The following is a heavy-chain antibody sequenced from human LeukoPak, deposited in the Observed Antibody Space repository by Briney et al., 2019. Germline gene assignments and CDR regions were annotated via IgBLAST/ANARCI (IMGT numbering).Heavy chain of an antibody. D-gene: IGHD3-9*01. CDR3: AARYFDWLSQTDAFDI. V-gene: IGHV3-21*01. CDR2: ISSSSSYI. J-gene: IGHJ3*02. CDR1: GFTFSSYT. Sequence: PGGSLRLSCAASGFTFSSYTMNWVRQAPGKGLEWVSSISSSSSYIYYADSVKGRFTISRDNAKNSLYLQMNSLRAEDTAVYYCAARYFDWLSQTDAFDIWGQGTMVTVSS.